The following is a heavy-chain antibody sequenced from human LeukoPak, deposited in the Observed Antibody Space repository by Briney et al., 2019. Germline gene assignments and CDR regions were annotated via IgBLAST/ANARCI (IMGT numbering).Heavy chain of an antibody. V-gene: IGHV3-30*02. CDR1: GFTFSSRDW. CDR2: IRYDGSNK. CDR3: AKRTDSDYGDC. J-gene: IGHJ4*02. D-gene: IGHD2/OR15-2a*01. Sequence: GGSLRLSCVASGFTFSSRDWMTWVRQAPGKGLEWVAFIRYDGSNKYYADSVKGRFTISRDNSKNTLYLQMNSLRAEDTAVYYCAKRTDSDYGDCWGQGTLVTVSS.